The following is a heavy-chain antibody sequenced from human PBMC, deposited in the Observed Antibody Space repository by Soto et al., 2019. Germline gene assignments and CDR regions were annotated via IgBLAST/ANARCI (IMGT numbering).Heavy chain of an antibody. D-gene: IGHD4-4*01. J-gene: IGHJ5*02. CDR2: IYYSGST. CDR3: ASAPDYSNWYNWFDP. V-gene: IGHV4-30-4*01. CDR1: GGSISSGDYY. Sequence: QVQLQESGPGLVKPSQTLSLTCTVSGGSISSGDYYWSWIRQPPGKGLEWIGYIYYSGSTYYNPSRQRRITISVNTANNQVPLKLSSVTAADTAGDYCASAPDYSNWYNWFDPWGQGTLVTVSS.